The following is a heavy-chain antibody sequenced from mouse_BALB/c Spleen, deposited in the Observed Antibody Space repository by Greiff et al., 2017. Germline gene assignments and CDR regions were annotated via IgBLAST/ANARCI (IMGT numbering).Heavy chain of an antibody. Sequence: QVQLQQSGPGLVQPSQSLSITCTVSGFSLTSYGVHWVRQSPGKGLEWLGVIWSGGSTDYNAAFISRLSISKDNSKSQVFFKMNSLQANDTAIYYCARDYYGSGGYYYAMDYWGQGTSVTVSS. V-gene: IGHV2-2*02. J-gene: IGHJ4*01. CDR1: GFSLTSYG. CDR2: IWSGGST. D-gene: IGHD1-1*01. CDR3: ARDYYGSGGYYYAMDY.